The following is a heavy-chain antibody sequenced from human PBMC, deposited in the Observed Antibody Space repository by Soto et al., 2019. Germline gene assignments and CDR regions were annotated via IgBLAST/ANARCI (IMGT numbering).Heavy chain of an antibody. CDR2: IKSKTDGGTT. D-gene: IGHD3-3*01. J-gene: IGHJ4*02. CDR1: GFTFSNAW. Sequence: GGSLRLSCAASGFTFSNAWMNWVRQAPGKGLEWVGRIKSKTDGGTTDYAAPVKGRFTISRDDSKNTLYLQMNSLKTEDTAVYYCTTEEGGYYITGADYFDYWGQGTLVTVSS. CDR3: TTEEGGYYITGADYFDY. V-gene: IGHV3-15*07.